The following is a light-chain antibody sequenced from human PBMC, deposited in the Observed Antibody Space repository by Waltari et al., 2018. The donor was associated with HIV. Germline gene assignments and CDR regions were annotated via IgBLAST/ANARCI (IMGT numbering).Light chain of an antibody. CDR1: TPNPGRNT. Sequence: QSVLTPPPSASGPPEHSVTLSCSATTPNPGRNTVSLFQHFPGTAPKVLIYGKNQRPSGVPDRFSGSKSGTSASLAISGLQSEDEADYYCASWDDSLNGPVFGGGTKLTVV. J-gene: IGLJ2*01. CDR3: ASWDDSLNGPV. CDR2: GKN. V-gene: IGLV1-44*01.